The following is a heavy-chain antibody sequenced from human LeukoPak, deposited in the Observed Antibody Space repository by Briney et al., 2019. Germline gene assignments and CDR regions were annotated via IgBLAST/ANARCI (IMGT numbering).Heavy chain of an antibody. CDR1: GGSISSYY. CDR2: IYYSGST. Sequence: SETLSLTCTVSGGSISSYYWSWIRQPPGEGLEWIGYIYYSGSTNYNPSLKSRVTISIDTSKNQFSLKLSSVTAADTAVYYCARVGGSGSYLHWFDPWGQGTLVTVSS. J-gene: IGHJ5*02. CDR3: ARVGGSGSYLHWFDP. V-gene: IGHV4-59*01. D-gene: IGHD3-10*01.